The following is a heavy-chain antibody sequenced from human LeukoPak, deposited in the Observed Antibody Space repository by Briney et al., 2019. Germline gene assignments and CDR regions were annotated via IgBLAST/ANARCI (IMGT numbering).Heavy chain of an antibody. V-gene: IGHV4-39*01. Sequence: PGGSLRLSCAASGFTFSDYYMSWIRQPPGKGLEWIGSIYYSGSTYYNPSLKSRVTISVDTSKNQFSLKLSSVTAADTAVYYCARHRPYYDSSGYYYLDYWGQGTLVTVSS. CDR1: GFTFSDYY. J-gene: IGHJ4*02. CDR3: ARHRPYYDSSGYYYLDY. D-gene: IGHD3-22*01. CDR2: IYYSGST.